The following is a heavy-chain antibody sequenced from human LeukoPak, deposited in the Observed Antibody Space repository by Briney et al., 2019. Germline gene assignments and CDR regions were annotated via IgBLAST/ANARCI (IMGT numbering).Heavy chain of an antibody. CDR2: ISYDGSNI. V-gene: IGHV3-30*18. J-gene: IGHJ4*02. CDR3: AKSMELRYFDWLLKPFDY. CDR1: GFTFSSYG. D-gene: IGHD3-9*01. Sequence: GGSLRLSCAASGFTFSSYGMHWVRQAPGKGLEWVAIISYDGSNIFYADSVKGRFTISRDNSKSTLYLQMNSLRAEDTAVYYCAKSMELRYFDWLLKPFDYWGQGTLVTVSS.